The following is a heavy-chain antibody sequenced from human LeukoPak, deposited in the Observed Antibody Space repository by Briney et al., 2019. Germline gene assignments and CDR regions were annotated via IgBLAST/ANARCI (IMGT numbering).Heavy chain of an antibody. CDR1: GFTVSSNY. Sequence: GGSLRLSCAASGFTVSSNYMNWVRQAPGKGLEWVSVIYSGGNTYYADSVKGRFSISRDNSKSTLYLQMNSLRAEDTAVYYCARAGGVSTGYRPIDYWGQGTLVTVSS. CDR3: ARAGGVSTGYRPIDY. CDR2: IYSGGNT. D-gene: IGHD3-22*01. J-gene: IGHJ4*02. V-gene: IGHV3-53*01.